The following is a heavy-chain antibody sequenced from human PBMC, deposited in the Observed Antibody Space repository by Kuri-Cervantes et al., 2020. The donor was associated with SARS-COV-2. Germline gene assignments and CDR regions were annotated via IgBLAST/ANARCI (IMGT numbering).Heavy chain of an antibody. D-gene: IGHD5-24*01. Sequence: LSLTCAASGFTFSSYEMHWVRQAPGKGLEWVSYISSSGSAIYYADSVKGRFTISRDNAKNSLYLQMNSLRDEDTAVYYCARESRDAYNLGSFDLWGRGTLATVSS. CDR1: GFTFSSYE. J-gene: IGHJ2*01. CDR2: ISSSGSAI. CDR3: ARESRDAYNLGSFDL. V-gene: IGHV3-48*03.